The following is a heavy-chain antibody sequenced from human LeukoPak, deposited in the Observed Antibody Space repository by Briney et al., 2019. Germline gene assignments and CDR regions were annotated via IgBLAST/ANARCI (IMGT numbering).Heavy chain of an antibody. CDR1: GYTFTGYY. Sequence: AASVKVSCKASGYTFTGYYMHWVRQAPGQGLEWMGWINPNSGGTNYAQKFQGRVTMTTDTSTSTAYMELRSLRSDDTAVYHCARDPWIFGVARFPAPYGYWGQGTLVTVSS. J-gene: IGHJ4*02. CDR2: INPNSGGT. CDR3: ARDPWIFGVARFPAPYGY. D-gene: IGHD3-3*01. V-gene: IGHV1-2*02.